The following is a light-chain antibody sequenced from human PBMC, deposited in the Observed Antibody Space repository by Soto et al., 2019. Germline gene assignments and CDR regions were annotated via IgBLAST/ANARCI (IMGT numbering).Light chain of an antibody. CDR2: EVN. J-gene: IGLJ1*01. CDR3: SSFVHGTSYV. Sequence: QSVLTQAPSASGSPGQSVTISCAGTSSDVGRFNYVSWYQRHPGKAPKLIIYEVNKRPSGVPDRFSGSKSGNTASLTVSGLQAEDETDYFCSSFVHGTSYVFGTGTKVT. V-gene: IGLV2-8*01. CDR1: SSDVGRFNY.